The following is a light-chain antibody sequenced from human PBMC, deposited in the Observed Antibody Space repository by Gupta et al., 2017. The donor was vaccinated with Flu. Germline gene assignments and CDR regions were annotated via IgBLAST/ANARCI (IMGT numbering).Light chain of an antibody. CDR1: SSDVGGYVF. CDR2: EVN. CDR3: SAFTTSSTVV. J-gene: IGLJ2*01. Sequence: QSALTQPASVSGSPGQSITISCTGTSSDVGGYVFVSWYQQPPGKALKLMIYEVNNRPAGVANRFSGSKSGNAASLTISGLQAEDEADYYCSAFTTSSTVVFGGGTKLTVL. V-gene: IGLV2-14*01.